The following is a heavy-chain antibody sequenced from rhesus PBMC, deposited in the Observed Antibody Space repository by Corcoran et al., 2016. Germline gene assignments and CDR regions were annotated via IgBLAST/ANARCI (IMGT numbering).Heavy chain of an antibody. V-gene: IGHV4-173*01. CDR2: LSGSGGIT. Sequence: QLQLQESGPGLVKPSETLSLTCAVSGGSISSNYWSWIRQPPGKGLEWIGRLSGSGGITDYNPALKSRVTISTVTSKNQFSLKLSSVTAADTAVYYCAREVGYGLDSWGQGVVVTVSS. D-gene: IGHD1-44*01. J-gene: IGHJ6*01. CDR3: AREVGYGLDS. CDR1: GGSISSNY.